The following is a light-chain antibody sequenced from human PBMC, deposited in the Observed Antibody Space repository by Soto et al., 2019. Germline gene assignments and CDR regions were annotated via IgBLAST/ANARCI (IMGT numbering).Light chain of an antibody. Sequence: DIQMTQSPSSLSASVGDRVTITCRASQSISSYLNWYQQKPGKAPKLLIYAASSLQSGVPSRFSGSGSGTDYTLTISSLQPADFAIYYCQQTFKTPHTFGQGTKVDIK. CDR3: QQTFKTPHT. V-gene: IGKV1-39*01. CDR2: AAS. CDR1: QSISSY. J-gene: IGKJ2*01.